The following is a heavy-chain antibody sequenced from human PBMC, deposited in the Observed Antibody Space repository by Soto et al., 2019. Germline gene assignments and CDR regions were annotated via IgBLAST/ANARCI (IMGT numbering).Heavy chain of an antibody. V-gene: IGHV1-2*04. CDR1: GYTFTGYY. J-gene: IGHJ6*02. CDR2: INPNSGGT. CDR3: ARDRGRSSWYGPYYYYGMDV. D-gene: IGHD6-13*01. Sequence: ASVKVSCKASGYTFTGYYMHWVRQAPGQGLEWMGWINPNSGGTNYAQKFQGWVTMTRDTSISTAYMELSRLRSDDTAVYYCARDRGRSSWYGPYYYYGMDVWGQGTTVTVSS.